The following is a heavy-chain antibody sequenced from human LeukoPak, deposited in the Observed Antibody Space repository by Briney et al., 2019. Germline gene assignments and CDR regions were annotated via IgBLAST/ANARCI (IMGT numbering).Heavy chain of an antibody. CDR3: AKSNGYGLVDI. CDR2: IFYSGST. V-gene: IGHV4-39*07. D-gene: IGHD3-10*01. CDR1: GGSISSYY. Sequence: PSETLSLTCTVSGGSISSYYWGWIRQPPGKGLEWIGNIFYSGSTYYSPSLKSRVTISLDTSRDQFSLKLNSVTAADTAVYYCAKSNGYGLVDIWGQGTMVTVSS. J-gene: IGHJ3*02.